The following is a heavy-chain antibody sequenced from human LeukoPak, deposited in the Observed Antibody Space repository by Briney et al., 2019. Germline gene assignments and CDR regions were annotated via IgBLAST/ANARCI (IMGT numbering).Heavy chain of an antibody. V-gene: IGHV3-23*01. J-gene: IGHJ4*02. CDR2: ISRSGDIT. Sequence: GGSLRLSCAASGVTFSKYGMKWVRQAAGTGLEYVSGISRSGDITHYADSVKGRFTISRDNFKNTLYLQMNSPRADDTALYYCATEGFYYWGPGTLVTVSS. CDR3: ATEGFYY. CDR1: GVTFSKYG.